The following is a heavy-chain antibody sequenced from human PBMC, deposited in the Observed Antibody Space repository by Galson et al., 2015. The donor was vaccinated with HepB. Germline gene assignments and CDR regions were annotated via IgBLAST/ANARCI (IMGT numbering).Heavy chain of an antibody. CDR3: ARGSQIALAEFPLHYYYYYMDV. CDR1: GYTFTTHD. V-gene: IGHV1-8*01. Sequence: SVKVSCKASGYTFTTHDINWVRQATGQGLEWMGRMNPNSGNTVFAQKFQGRVTMTRDTSITTAYMELSRLTSDDTAVYYCARGSQIALAEFPLHYYYYYMDVWGKGTTVTVSS. J-gene: IGHJ6*03. D-gene: IGHD2-8*02. CDR2: MNPNSGNT.